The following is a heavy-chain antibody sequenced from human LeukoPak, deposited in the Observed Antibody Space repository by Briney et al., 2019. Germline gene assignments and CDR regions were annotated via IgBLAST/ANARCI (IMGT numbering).Heavy chain of an antibody. CDR3: ARGYSSSWYVTGGPDY. CDR1: GYTFTCYY. CDR2: INPNSGGT. D-gene: IGHD6-13*01. Sequence: GASVKVSCKASGYTFTCYYMHWVRQAPGQGLEWMGWINPNSGGTNYAQKFQGRVTMTRDTSISTAYMELSRLRSDDTAVYYCARGYSSSWYVTGGPDYWGRGTLVTVSS. J-gene: IGHJ4*02. V-gene: IGHV1-2*02.